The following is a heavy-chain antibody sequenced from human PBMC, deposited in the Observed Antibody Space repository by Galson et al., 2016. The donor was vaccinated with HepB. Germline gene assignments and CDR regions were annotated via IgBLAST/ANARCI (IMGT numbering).Heavy chain of an antibody. J-gene: IGHJ4*02. CDR1: GLTFSDHA. Sequence: SLRLSCAASGLTFSDHAFNWVRQAPGKGLKRVATISADGRGTHYADSVRGRFIISRDDSMSTVFLQTNSLRDEDTALYYCAIDFDSSRNYEVGHWGQGTQVTVSS. CDR2: ISADGRGT. V-gene: IGHV3-23*01. D-gene: IGHD3-22*01. CDR3: AIDFDSSRNYEVGH.